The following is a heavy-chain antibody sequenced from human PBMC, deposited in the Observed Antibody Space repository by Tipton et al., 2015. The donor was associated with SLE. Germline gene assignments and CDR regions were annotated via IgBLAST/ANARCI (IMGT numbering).Heavy chain of an antibody. CDR2: IYSGETT. Sequence: SLRLSCAASGFIVRSHYMSWVRQAPGKGLEWVSVIYSGETTYYADSVKGRFAISRDNSKNTLYLQMNSLRPEDTAVYYCATLWGYCSVGRCDSAFWGQGTLVTVSS. D-gene: IGHD2-15*01. CDR1: GFIVRSHY. CDR3: ATLWGYCSVGRCDSAF. J-gene: IGHJ4*02. V-gene: IGHV3-53*05.